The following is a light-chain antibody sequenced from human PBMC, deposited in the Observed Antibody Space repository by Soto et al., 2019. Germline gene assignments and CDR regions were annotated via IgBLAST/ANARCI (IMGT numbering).Light chain of an antibody. J-gene: IGLJ2*01. V-gene: IGLV2-8*01. CDR2: EVN. CDR3: SSYAGSNNLI. Sequence: QSALTQPPSASGSPGQSVTISCTGTSSDLGNYDYVSWYQQHPGKAPKLMIYEVNKGPSGVPDRFSGSKSGNTASLTVTGLQAEDEADYYCSSYAGSNNLIFGGGTKLTVL. CDR1: SSDLGNYDY.